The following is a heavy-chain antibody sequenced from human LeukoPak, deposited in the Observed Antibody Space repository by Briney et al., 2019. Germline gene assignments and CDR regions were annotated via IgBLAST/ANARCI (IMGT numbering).Heavy chain of an antibody. J-gene: IGHJ4*02. CDR1: GYSIGSGYY. CDR3: AREVVAAAGTVDY. CDR2: IYHSGST. Sequence: SETLSLTCTVSGYSIGSGYYWGWIRQPPGKGLEWIGSIYHSGSTYYNPSLKSRVTISVDTSKNQFSLKLSSVTAADTAVYYCAREVVAAAGTVDYWGQGTLVTVSS. D-gene: IGHD6-13*01. V-gene: IGHV4-38-2*02.